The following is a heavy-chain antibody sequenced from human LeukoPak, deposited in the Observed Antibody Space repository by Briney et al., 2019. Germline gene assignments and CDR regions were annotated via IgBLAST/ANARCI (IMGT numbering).Heavy chain of an antibody. D-gene: IGHD3-10*01. J-gene: IGHJ4*02. CDR1: GGSISSYY. CDR3: ARGAYYYGSGRDYFDY. Sequence: SETLSLTCTVSGGSISSYYWSWIRQPAGKGLEWIRRIYTSGSTNYNPSLKSRVTMSVDTSKNQFSLKLSSVTAADTAVYYCARGAYYYGSGRDYFDYWGQGTLVTVSS. V-gene: IGHV4-4*07. CDR2: IYTSGST.